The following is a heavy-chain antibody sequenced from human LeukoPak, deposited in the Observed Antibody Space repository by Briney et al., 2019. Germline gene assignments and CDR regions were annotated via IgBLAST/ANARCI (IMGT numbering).Heavy chain of an antibody. V-gene: IGHV4-59*12. CDR2: VYYTGST. CDR3: ARGIRQLWSSGIRSYYYMDV. D-gene: IGHD5-18*01. J-gene: IGHJ6*03. CDR1: GGSISSYY. Sequence: HPSETLSLTCTVSGGSISSYYWSWVRQPPGKGLEWIGFVYYTGSTNYSPSLKSRVTISVDTSKNQFSLKLRSVTAADTAVYYCARGIRQLWSSGIRSYYYMDVWGKGTTVTVSS.